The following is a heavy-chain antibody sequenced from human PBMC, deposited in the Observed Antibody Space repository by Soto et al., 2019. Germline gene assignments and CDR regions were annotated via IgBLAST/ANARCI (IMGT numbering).Heavy chain of an antibody. CDR1: GFTFSSFH. CDR3: ASRSSGWYFDY. CDR2: ISGSGSST. J-gene: IGHJ4*02. D-gene: IGHD6-19*01. V-gene: IGHV3-23*01. Sequence: GGSLRLSCAASGFTFSSFHMNWVRQAPGKGLEWVSVISGSGSSTYYADSVKGRFTISRDNSKNTLYLQMNSLRAEDTAVYYCASRSSGWYFDYWGQGTLVTVSS.